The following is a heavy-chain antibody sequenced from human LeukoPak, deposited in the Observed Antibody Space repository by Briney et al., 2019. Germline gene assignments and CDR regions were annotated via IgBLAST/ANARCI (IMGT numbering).Heavy chain of an antibody. CDR3: ARGGNIVVVVAATSVVWFDP. CDR1: GGSFSGYY. D-gene: IGHD2-15*01. CDR2: INHSGST. J-gene: IGHJ5*02. V-gene: IGHV4-34*01. Sequence: SETLSLTCAVYGGSFSGYYWSWIRQPPGKGLEWIGEINHSGSTNYNPSLKSRVTISVDTSKNQFSLKLSSVTAADTAVYYCARGGNIVVVVAATSVVWFDPWGQGTLVTVSS.